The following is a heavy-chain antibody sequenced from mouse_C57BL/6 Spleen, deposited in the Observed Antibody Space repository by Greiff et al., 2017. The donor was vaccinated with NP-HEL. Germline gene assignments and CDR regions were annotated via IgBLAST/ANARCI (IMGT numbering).Heavy chain of an antibody. V-gene: IGHV1-31*01. Sequence: EVKVVESGPELVKPGASVKISCKASGYSFTGYYMHWVKQSHGNILDWIGYIYPYNGVSSYNQKFKGKATLTVDKSSSTAYMELRSLTSEDSAVYYCASYGSSWYFDYWGQGTTLTVSS. D-gene: IGHD1-1*01. CDR3: ASYGSSWYFDY. CDR1: GYSFTGYY. J-gene: IGHJ2*01. CDR2: IYPYNGVS.